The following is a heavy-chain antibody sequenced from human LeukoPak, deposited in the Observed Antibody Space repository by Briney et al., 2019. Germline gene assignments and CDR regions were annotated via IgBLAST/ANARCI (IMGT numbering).Heavy chain of an antibody. CDR3: ARVMEVAIPGITIFGVVIRVFDY. CDR2: ISSSSSTI. J-gene: IGHJ4*02. Sequence: GGSLRLSCAASGFTFSSYSMNWVRQAPGKGLEWVSYISSSSSTIYYADSVKGRFTISRDNAKNSLYLQMNSLRAEDTAVYYCARVMEVAIPGITIFGVVIRVFDYWGQGTLVTVSS. D-gene: IGHD3-3*01. CDR1: GFTFSSYS. V-gene: IGHV3-48*04.